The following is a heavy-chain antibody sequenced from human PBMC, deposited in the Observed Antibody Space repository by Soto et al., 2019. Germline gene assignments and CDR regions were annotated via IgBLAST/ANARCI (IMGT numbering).Heavy chain of an antibody. V-gene: IGHV1-46*01. Sequence: ASVKVSCKASGYTFTSYYMHWVRQAPGQGLEWMGIINPSGGSTSYAQKFQGRVTMTRDTSTSTVYMELSSLRSEDTAVYYCAVGYYDSSGYAYYFDYWGQGTLVTVSS. D-gene: IGHD3-22*01. CDR3: AVGYYDSSGYAYYFDY. CDR2: INPSGGST. CDR1: GYTFTSYY. J-gene: IGHJ4*02.